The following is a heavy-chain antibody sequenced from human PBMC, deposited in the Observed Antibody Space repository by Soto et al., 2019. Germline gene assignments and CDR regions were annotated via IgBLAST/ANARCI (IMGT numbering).Heavy chain of an antibody. V-gene: IGHV4-4*07. CDR1: GGSISSYY. CDR2: IYTSEST. J-gene: IGHJ5*02. CDR3: ARGRVYCSGGSCYSDWFDP. D-gene: IGHD2-15*01. Sequence: SETLSLTCTVSGGSISSYYWSWIRQPAGKGLEWIGRIYTSESTNYNPSLKSRVTMSVDTSKNQFSLKLSSVTAADTAVYYCARGRVYCSGGSCYSDWFDPWGQGTLVTVS.